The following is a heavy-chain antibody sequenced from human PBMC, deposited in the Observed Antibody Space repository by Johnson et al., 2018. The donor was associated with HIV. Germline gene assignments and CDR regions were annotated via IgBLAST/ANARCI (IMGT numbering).Heavy chain of an antibody. CDR3: ATDIVVVLAVTGTGAAFDI. J-gene: IGHJ3*02. CDR1: GFKFDDYA. D-gene: IGHD2-15*01. CDR2: ITWNSGSI. Sequence: VQLVESGGGWVQPGRSLRLSCTASGFKFDDYAMHWVRQAPGKGLEWVSGITWNSGSIGYADSVKGRFTISRDNAKNSLYLQMNSLRAEDTAVYYCATDIVVVLAVTGTGAAFDIWGQGTMVTVSS. V-gene: IGHV3-9*01.